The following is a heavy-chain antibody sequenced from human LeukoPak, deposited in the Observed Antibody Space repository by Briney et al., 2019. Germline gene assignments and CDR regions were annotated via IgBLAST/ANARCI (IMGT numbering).Heavy chain of an antibody. J-gene: IGHJ3*02. D-gene: IGHD2-2*01. V-gene: IGHV4-61*02. CDR1: APSISSGSYY. CDR2: IYTSGST. Sequence: SETLSLTCTVSAPSISSGSYYWSWLRQPAGKGLEWIGRIYTSGSTNYNPSLKSRVTISVDTSKNQFSLKLSSVTAADTAVYYCARAVPSAAINAFDIWGQGTMVTVSS. CDR3: ARAVPSAAINAFDI.